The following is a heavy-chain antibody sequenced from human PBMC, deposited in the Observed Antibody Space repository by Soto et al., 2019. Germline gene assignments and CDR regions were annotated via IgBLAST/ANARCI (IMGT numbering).Heavy chain of an antibody. CDR2: IYYSGST. V-gene: IGHV4-59*01. Sequence: SETLSLTCTVSGGSISSYYWSWIRQPPGKGLEWIGYIYYSGSTNYNPSLKSRVTISIDTSKNQFSLKLSSVTAADTAVYYCARTLPNRQLFDSWSQGTLVTVSS. CDR1: GGSISSYY. J-gene: IGHJ4*02. CDR3: ARTLPNRQLFDS. D-gene: IGHD1-1*01.